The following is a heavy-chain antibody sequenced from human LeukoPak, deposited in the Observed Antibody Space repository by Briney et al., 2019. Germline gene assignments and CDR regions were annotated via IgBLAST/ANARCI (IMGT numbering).Heavy chain of an antibody. CDR3: AAGQGPNYYYYYYMDV. CDR2: IYYRGST. CDR1: GGSISSGGYY. V-gene: IGHV4-31*03. J-gene: IGHJ6*03. D-gene: IGHD6-13*01. Sequence: PSQTLSFTCTVSGGSISSGGYYWSWIRQHPGKSLEWIGYIYYRGSTYYSPSLKSRVTISVDTSKNQFSLKLSSVTAADTAVYYCAAGQGPNYYYYYYMDVWGKGTTVTVSS.